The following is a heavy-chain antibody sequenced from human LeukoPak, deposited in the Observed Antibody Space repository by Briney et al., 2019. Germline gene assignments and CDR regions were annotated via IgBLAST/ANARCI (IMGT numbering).Heavy chain of an antibody. Sequence: PGGSLRLSCAASGFTFSDYYMSWIRQAPGKGLEWVSYISSSSSTIYYADSVKGRFTISRDNAKNTLYLQMNSLRAEGTAVYYCAKESPHYDYWGQGTLVTVSS. CDR1: GFTFSDYY. CDR2: ISSSSSTI. V-gene: IGHV3-11*01. CDR3: AKESPHYDY. J-gene: IGHJ4*02.